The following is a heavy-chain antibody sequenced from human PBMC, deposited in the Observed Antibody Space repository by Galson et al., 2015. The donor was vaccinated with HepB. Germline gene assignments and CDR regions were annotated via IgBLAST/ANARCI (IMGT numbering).Heavy chain of an antibody. CDR3: ARDSDIDIILVQAALDY. CDR1: GLTFSSYA. D-gene: IGHD2-2*01. Sequence: SLRLSCAASGLTFSSYAMHWVRQAPGKGLEWVAVISYDGNNKYYADSVKGRFTIARYNSKNTLYLQMNSLRAEDTAVYYCARDSDIDIILVQAALDYWGQGTLVTVSS. J-gene: IGHJ4*02. CDR2: ISYDGNNK. V-gene: IGHV3-30*04.